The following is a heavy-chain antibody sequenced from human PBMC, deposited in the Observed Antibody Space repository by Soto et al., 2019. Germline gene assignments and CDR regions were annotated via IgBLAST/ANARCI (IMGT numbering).Heavy chain of an antibody. Sequence: QVQLVQSGAEVKKPGSSVKVSCKASGGTFSNFAISWVRQAPGQGLEWMGAIIPTFASPYYAQRFQGRISITADASTTTAFMEVSSLRSDDTAVYFCARARVMRGNSYYYGMDVWGQGTTVTVSS. V-gene: IGHV1-69*12. J-gene: IGHJ6*02. CDR3: ARARVMRGNSYYYGMDV. CDR1: GGTFSNFA. CDR2: IIPTFASP. D-gene: IGHD2-8*01.